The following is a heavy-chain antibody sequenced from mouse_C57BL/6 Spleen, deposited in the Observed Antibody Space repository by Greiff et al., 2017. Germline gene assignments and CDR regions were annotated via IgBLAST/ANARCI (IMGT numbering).Heavy chain of an antibody. CDR1: GYTFTSYW. CDR3: ARSPASGTGDY. J-gene: IGHJ2*01. CDR2: IDPSDSYT. D-gene: IGHD4-1*01. Sequence: QVQLQQPGAELVKPGASVKLSCKASGYTFTSYWMQWVKQRPGQGLEWIGEIDPSDSYTNYNKKFKGKATLTVDKSSSTAYMQLSSLTSEDSAVYYCARSPASGTGDYWGQGTTLTVSS. V-gene: IGHV1-50*01.